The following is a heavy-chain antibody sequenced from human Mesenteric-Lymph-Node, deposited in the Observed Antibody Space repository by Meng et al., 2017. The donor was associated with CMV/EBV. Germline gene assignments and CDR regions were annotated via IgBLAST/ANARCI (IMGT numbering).Heavy chain of an antibody. CDR1: GFTFSSHS. D-gene: IGHD3-22*01. J-gene: IGHJ4*02. Sequence: GGSLRLSCAASGFTFSSHSMNWVRQAPGKGLEWVSSITSNSDFIYYADSVKGRFTISRDNAKHSLYLQMNSLRAEDTAVYYCARAYNSDTSGYSGSFGYWGQGTLVTVSS. CDR3: ARAYNSDTSGYSGSFGY. V-gene: IGHV3-21*01. CDR2: ITSNSDFI.